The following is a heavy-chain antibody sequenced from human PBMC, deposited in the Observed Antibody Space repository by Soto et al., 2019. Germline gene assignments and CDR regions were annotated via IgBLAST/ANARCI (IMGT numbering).Heavy chain of an antibody. CDR1: GGTLSDHG. J-gene: IGHJ3*01. Sequence: QVQLEQSGAEVKKPGSSVKVSCKASGGTLSDHGVAWLRQAPGQGLEWMGGTIAVFNTAKYAQKFQGRVTVTADQYTNLAYMELSSLGSEDTGLYLGARGVYGSGNYYTRLSDLDLWGQGIMVIVSS. D-gene: IGHD3-10*01. V-gene: IGHV1-69*01. CDR2: TIAVFNTA. CDR3: ARGVYGSGNYYTRLSDLDL.